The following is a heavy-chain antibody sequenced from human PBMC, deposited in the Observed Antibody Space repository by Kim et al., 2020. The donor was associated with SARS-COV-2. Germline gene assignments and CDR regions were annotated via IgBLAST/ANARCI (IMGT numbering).Heavy chain of an antibody. V-gene: IGHV3-21*01. CDR3: GRARPIQYFDY. CDR2: ISISSSYI. J-gene: IGHJ4*02. D-gene: IGHD2-2*02. Sequence: GGSLRLSCAASGFTFSSYSMNWVRQAPGKGLEWVSFISISSSYITYADPVKGRFTISRDNAKNSLYLHMKSLRAEDTAVFYCGRARPIQYFDYWGQGTLVTVSS. CDR1: GFTFSSYS.